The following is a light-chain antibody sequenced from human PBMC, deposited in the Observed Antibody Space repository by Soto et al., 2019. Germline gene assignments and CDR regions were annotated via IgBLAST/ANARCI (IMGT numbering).Light chain of an antibody. CDR2: KVS. CDR1: QSLVHSDGIAY. V-gene: IGKV2-30*02. Sequence: DVLMRQSPRSLPVTLGTPACISCRSPQSLVHSDGIAYFSWFQQRPGRSPRRLIYKVSNRDSGVPARFSGSGSGTDFALKISRVEAEDVGVYYCMKGTHWPITFGKGTRLEIK. J-gene: IGKJ5*01. CDR3: MKGTHWPIT.